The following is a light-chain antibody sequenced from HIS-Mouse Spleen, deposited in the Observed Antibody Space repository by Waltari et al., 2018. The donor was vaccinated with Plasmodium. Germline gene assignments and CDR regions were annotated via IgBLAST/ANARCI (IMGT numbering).Light chain of an antibody. CDR3: QQSYSTWT. Sequence: DIQLTQSPSSLSASVGDRVTITCRASQSTSNYLNGYQQKPGKAPKFLIYAASTLQSGVPSRFSGSGSGTDFTLTISSLQPEDFATYYCQQSYSTWTFGQGTKVEIK. V-gene: IGKV1-39*01. J-gene: IGKJ1*01. CDR2: AAS. CDR1: QSTSNY.